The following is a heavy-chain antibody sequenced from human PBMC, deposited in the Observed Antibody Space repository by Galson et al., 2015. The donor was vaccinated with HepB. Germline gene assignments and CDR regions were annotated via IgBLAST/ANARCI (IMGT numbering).Heavy chain of an antibody. CDR1: GFTFSSYG. V-gene: IGHV3-30*18. D-gene: IGHD1-26*01. CDR2: ISYDGSNK. Sequence: SLRLSCAASGFTFSSYGMHWVRQAPGKGLEWVAVISYDGSNKYYADSVKGRFTISRDNSKNTLYLQMNSLRAEDTAVYYCAKDPGSGSLDYWGQGTLVTVSS. CDR3: AKDPGSGSLDY. J-gene: IGHJ4*02.